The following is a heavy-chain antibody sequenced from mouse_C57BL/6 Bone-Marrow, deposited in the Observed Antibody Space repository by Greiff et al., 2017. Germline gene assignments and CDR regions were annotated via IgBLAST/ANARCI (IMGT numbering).Heavy chain of an antibody. CDR2: IYPGDGDT. CDR1: GYAFSSYW. J-gene: IGHJ2*01. D-gene: IGHD1-1*01. Sequence: VQLKESGPELVKPGASVKISCKASGYAFSSYWMNWVKQRPGKGLEWIGRIYPGDGDTNYNGKFKGKATLTADKSSSTADMQLISLTSEDSAVYCCARGETVGYFDYWGQGTTLTVSS. V-gene: IGHV1-82*01. CDR3: ARGETVGYFDY.